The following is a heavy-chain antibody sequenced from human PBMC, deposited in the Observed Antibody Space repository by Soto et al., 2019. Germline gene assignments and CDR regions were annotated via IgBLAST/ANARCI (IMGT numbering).Heavy chain of an antibody. CDR2: VYPANGHT. CDR1: GYSVTDSA. V-gene: IGHV1-3*01. D-gene: IGHD6-19*01. Sequence: QVHLVQSGAEVKKPGASVRVSRKASGYSVTDSAIHWARQAPGQTFEWMGWVYPANGHTKYSEEHQGRVTISWNTSATPAYMELTSRTVEETAEYYWARESDWLVLGAENFQHGGQGTLVTVSS. J-gene: IGHJ1*01. CDR3: ARESDWLVLGAENFQH.